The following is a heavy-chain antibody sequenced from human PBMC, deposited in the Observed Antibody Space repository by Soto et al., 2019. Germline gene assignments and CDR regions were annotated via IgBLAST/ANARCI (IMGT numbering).Heavy chain of an antibody. V-gene: IGHV4-39*01. CDR2: IDYYGNT. D-gene: IGHD6-6*01. CDR3: VRGGKYRQQETYFFDY. Sequence: QLQLQESGPGLVKPSETLSLRCSVSGGSTTNSNYYWGWIRQPPGRGLEWLGSIDYYGNTYYNPSVRSRVTVFIDTSKSQFSVELNSVTAADTAVYYCVRGGKYRQQETYFFDYWGQGALVTVSS. J-gene: IGHJ4*02. CDR1: GGSTTNSNYY.